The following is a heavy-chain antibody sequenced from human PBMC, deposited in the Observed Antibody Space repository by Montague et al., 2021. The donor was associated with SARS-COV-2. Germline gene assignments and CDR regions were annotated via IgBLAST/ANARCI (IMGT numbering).Heavy chain of an antibody. V-gene: IGHV2-5*01. Sequence: PALVKPTHTLTLTCSLSGFSLRIRGVGVGWIRQPPGKALEWLAFIYWNDDKRYNRSLENRLTITKDSSENQVVLTVTNVDPVDSATYYCARSNDVYDHFDYWGQGTLVTVSS. CDR2: IYWNDDK. D-gene: IGHD5/OR15-5a*01. CDR1: GFSLRIRGVG. CDR3: ARSNDVYDHFDY. J-gene: IGHJ4*02.